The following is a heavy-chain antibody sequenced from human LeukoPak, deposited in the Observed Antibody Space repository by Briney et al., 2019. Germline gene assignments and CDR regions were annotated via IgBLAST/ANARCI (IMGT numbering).Heavy chain of an antibody. Sequence: SVTLALTRTVSGGCLRSYYWIWLRQHPATGLEWIGYIYYRGCTNYHPPLKSRVTISVDTTKNQFSLKLNYVTVADPAVYYCARGGGVSYYFDYWGQGALVTVSS. J-gene: IGHJ4*02. CDR3: ARGGGVSYYFDY. D-gene: IGHD2-8*02. CDR1: GGCLRSYY. CDR2: IYYRGCT. V-gene: IGHV4-59*12.